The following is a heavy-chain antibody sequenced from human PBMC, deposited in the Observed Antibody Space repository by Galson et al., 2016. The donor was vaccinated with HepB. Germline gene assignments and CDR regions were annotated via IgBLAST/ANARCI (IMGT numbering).Heavy chain of an antibody. V-gene: IGHV3-74*01. Sequence: SLRLSCAASAFTFSAYPMHWVRQAPGKGLVWISRIFTDGSGTLYADSVKGRFTISRDNAKNTLFLQMNSLRADDTAVYYCGRGSKYGFEMWGQGTMVTVSS. J-gene: IGHJ3*02. CDR1: AFTFSAYP. CDR3: GRGSKYGFEM. CDR2: IFTDGSGT.